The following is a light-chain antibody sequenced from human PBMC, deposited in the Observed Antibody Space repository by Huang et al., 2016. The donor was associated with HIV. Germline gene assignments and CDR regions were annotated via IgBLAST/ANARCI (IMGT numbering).Light chain of an antibody. CDR2: SAS. Sequence: EIVMTQSPATLSVSPGEGATLSCGASQRVSSNLAWYQQKPGQAPRLLMYSASTRATGFPARFSASGSGTEFTLTISSLQSEDFAVYYCLQYSNWPYTFGQGTKLEIK. CDR3: LQYSNWPYT. V-gene: IGKV3-15*01. CDR1: QRVSSN. J-gene: IGKJ2*01.